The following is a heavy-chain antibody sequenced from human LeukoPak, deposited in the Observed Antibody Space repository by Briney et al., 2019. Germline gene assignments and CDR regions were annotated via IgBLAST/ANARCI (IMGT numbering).Heavy chain of an antibody. V-gene: IGHV3-74*01. J-gene: IGHJ4*02. CDR1: GFTFTNAW. CDR2: INSDGSST. D-gene: IGHD6-19*01. CDR3: ARDQWLASLDY. Sequence: GGSLRLSCAASGFTFTNAWMNWVRQAPGKGLVWVSRINSDGSSTSYADSVKGRFTISRDDAKNTLYLQMNSLRAEDTAVYYCARDQWLASLDYWGQGTLVTVSS.